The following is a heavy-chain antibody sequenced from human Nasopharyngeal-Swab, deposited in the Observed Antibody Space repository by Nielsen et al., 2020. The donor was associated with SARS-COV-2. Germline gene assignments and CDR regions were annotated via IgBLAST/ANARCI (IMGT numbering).Heavy chain of an antibody. D-gene: IGHD3-3*01. Sequence: GGSLRLSWAAFGIFVSGNYMNWVRQVPGMGREWVSVVDSGGSTFYADSLKGRFTISRDNSKNTLYLQMNNLRPEDTAMYYCASPVFGVVSDAFDLWGQGTMVTVSS. CDR2: VDSGGST. CDR3: ASPVFGVVSDAFDL. J-gene: IGHJ3*01. V-gene: IGHV3-53*01. CDR1: GIFVSGNY.